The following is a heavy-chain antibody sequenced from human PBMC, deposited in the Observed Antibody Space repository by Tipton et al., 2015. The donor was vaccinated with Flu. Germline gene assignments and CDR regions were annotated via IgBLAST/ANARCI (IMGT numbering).Heavy chain of an antibody. V-gene: IGHV4-59*01. Sequence: TLSLTCTVSGGSISSYYWTWIRQPPGKGLEWIGYISSSGSTNYNPSLKSRVTISVDKSKNQFSLTLKSMTTADTAVFYCARGGWEPHGGWFDPWGQGILVTVSS. CDR3: ARGGWEPHGGWFDP. CDR1: GGSISSYY. J-gene: IGHJ5*02. CDR2: ISSSGST. D-gene: IGHD1-26*01.